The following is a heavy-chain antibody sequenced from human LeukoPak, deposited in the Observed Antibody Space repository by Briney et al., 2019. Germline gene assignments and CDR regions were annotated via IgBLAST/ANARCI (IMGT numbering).Heavy chain of an antibody. CDR3: ARGRSSWSSGTWFDP. CDR2: IYRSGST. D-gene: IGHD6-13*01. CDR1: GYSINSGYY. V-gene: IGHV4-38-2*02. Sequence: SETLSLTCTVSGYSINSGYYWDWIRQPPGKGLEWIASIYRSGSTFYNPSLKSRVAISVDTSKNQFSLKLSSVTAADTAVYYCARGRSSWSSGTWFDPWGQGTLVTVSS. J-gene: IGHJ5*02.